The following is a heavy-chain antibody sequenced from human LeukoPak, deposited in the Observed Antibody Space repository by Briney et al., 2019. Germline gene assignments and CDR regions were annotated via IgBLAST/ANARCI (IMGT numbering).Heavy chain of an antibody. J-gene: IGHJ6*02. CDR2: ISSSSTI. D-gene: IGHD4-17*01. CDR3: ARDRGSNDYGDYGNYYYYGMDV. Sequence: GSLRLSCAASGFTFSSYSMNGVGHAPGKWLEWVAYISSSSTIYYADSVKGRFTISRDNAKNSLYLQMNSLRDEDTAVYYCARDRGSNDYGDYGNYYYYGMDVWGQGTTVTVSS. CDR1: GFTFSSYS. V-gene: IGHV3-48*02.